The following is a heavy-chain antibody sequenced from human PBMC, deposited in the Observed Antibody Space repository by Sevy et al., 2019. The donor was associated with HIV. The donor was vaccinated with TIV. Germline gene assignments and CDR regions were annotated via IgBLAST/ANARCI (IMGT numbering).Heavy chain of an antibody. V-gene: IGHV3-7*01. CDR3: ARLPTGLQSFNYLLSTYFDS. CDR1: GFDFNHHW. D-gene: IGHD3-9*01. Sequence: GGSLRLSCAASGFDFNHHWMSWVRQAPQKGLEWVANIKQDGSETYYVDSLEGRFTIAIDNAKNSLSLQINDLRAVDTTVYYCARLPTGLQSFNYLLSTYFDSWGQGTLVTVSS. J-gene: IGHJ4*02. CDR2: IKQDGSET.